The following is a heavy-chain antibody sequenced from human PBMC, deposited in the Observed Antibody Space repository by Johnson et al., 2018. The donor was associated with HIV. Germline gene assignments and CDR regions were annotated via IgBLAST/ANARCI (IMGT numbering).Heavy chain of an antibody. CDR1: GFTVSSNY. Sequence: VQLVESGGGLVQPGGSLRLSCAASGFTVSSNYMSWVRQAPGKGLEWVSPIYSGSSTYHVDSVQGRFTISRDNSKNTLFLQMNSLRAEDTAVYYCARSFRTIAARPDAFDIWGQGTMVTVSS. CDR3: ARSFRTIAARPDAFDI. V-gene: IGHV3-66*02. CDR2: IYSGSST. D-gene: IGHD6-6*01. J-gene: IGHJ3*02.